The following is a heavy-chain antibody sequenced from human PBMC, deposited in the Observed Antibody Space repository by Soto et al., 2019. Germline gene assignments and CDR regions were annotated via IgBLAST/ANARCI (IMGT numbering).Heavy chain of an antibody. Sequence: ITLKESGPTLVKPTQTLTLTCTFSGFSLNTGGVGVGWVRQPRGKAMEWLALIYWDDDERYRPSLRSRLNTTKDTSHNQVVLTMTNMDPEDTATYYCVRNWRYYGGDYYYGMDAWGQGTTVTVSS. D-gene: IGHD3-10*01. J-gene: IGHJ6*02. V-gene: IGHV2-5*02. CDR1: GFSLNTGGVG. CDR3: VRNWRYYGGDYYYGMDA. CDR2: IYWDDDE.